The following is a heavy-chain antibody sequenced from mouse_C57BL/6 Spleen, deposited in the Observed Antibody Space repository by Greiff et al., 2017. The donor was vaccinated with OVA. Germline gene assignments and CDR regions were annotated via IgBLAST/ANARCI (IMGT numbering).Heavy chain of an antibody. Sequence: QVQLQQPGAELVMPGASVKLSCKASGYTFTSYWMHWVKQRPGQGLEWIGEIDPSDSYTNYNQKFKGKSTLTVDKSSSTAYMQLSSLTSEDSAVYYCARYGYYFGYWGQGTTLTVSS. D-gene: IGHD2-2*01. CDR1: GYTFTSYW. CDR3: ARYGYYFGY. V-gene: IGHV1-69*01. J-gene: IGHJ2*01. CDR2: IDPSDSYT.